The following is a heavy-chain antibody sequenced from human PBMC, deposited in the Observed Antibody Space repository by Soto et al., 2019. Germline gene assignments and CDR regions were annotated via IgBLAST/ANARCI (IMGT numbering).Heavy chain of an antibody. CDR3: ARGRTWGARDFDY. Sequence: QVQLVQSGGEVKRPGASVRVSCKASGYTFNTYGISWVRQAPGQGLEWMGWISAYNGHADYAQKLQVRVTMTTDTSTNTVSMELRGLRSDDTAVYYCARGRTWGARDFDYWGQGTLVTVSS. CDR2: ISAYNGHA. D-gene: IGHD3-16*01. V-gene: IGHV1-18*01. J-gene: IGHJ4*02. CDR1: GYTFNTYG.